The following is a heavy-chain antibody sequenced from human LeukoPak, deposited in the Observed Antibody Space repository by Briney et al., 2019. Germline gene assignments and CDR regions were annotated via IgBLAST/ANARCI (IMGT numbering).Heavy chain of an antibody. CDR1: GYSLSRGYY. CDR3: ARAGWIITSAIDY. Sequence: SETLSLTCSVSGYSLSRGYYWAWIRQPPGRGLEWIRTVYHIGNTYYNPSLESRASMSVDTSTNEFSLTLKSVTAADTAVYYCARAGWIITSAIDYWGQGALVTVSS. D-gene: IGHD3-22*01. CDR2: VYHIGNT. V-gene: IGHV4-38-2*02. J-gene: IGHJ4*02.